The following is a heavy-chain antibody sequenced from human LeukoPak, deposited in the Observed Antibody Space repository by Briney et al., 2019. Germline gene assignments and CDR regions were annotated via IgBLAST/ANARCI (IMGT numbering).Heavy chain of an antibody. Sequence: ASVKVSCKASGYTFTGYYMYWVRQAPGQGLEWMGWISAYNGNTNYAQKLQGRVTMTTDTSTSTAYMELRSLRSDDTAMYYCSREGEGEDGTGHHNWYFDLWGRGTLVTVSS. CDR1: GYTFTGYY. CDR2: ISAYNGNT. D-gene: IGHD2-8*02. V-gene: IGHV1-18*04. J-gene: IGHJ2*01. CDR3: SREGEGEDGTGHHNWYFDL.